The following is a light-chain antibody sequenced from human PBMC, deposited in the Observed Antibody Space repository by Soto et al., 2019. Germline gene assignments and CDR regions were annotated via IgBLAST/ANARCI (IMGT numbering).Light chain of an antibody. Sequence: EIVLTQSPGTLSLSPGERATLSCRASQSVSSSYLAWYQQKPGQAPRLLIYGASSRATGIPDRFSGRGAGTDFTLTISRLEPEDFTMYYCQQYGSSYTFGPGTKVDIK. CDR1: QSVSSSY. CDR2: GAS. V-gene: IGKV3-20*01. CDR3: QQYGSSYT. J-gene: IGKJ3*01.